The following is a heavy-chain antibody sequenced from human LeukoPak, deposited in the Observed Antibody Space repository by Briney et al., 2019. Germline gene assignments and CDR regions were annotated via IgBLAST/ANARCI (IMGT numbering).Heavy chain of an antibody. D-gene: IGHD2-8*01. CDR3: ATLGTNWLNAFDI. Sequence: GASVKVSCKASGYTFTGYYMHWVRQAPGQGLEWMGWINPNSGGTNYAQKFQGRVTMTRDTSISTAYMDLSRLISDDTAVYYCATLGTNWLNAFDIWGQGTMVTVSS. J-gene: IGHJ3*02. V-gene: IGHV1-2*02. CDR2: INPNSGGT. CDR1: GYTFTGYY.